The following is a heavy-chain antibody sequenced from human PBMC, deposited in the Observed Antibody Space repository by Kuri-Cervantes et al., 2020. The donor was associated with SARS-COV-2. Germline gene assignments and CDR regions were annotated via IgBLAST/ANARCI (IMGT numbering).Heavy chain of an antibody. CDR3: ARDWGPTDY. CDR1: GFTFNSYS. Sequence: SCAASGFTFNSYSMNWVRQAPGKGLEWVSSISSSSNGYIYYADSVKGRFTVSRDNAKDSLYLQMNSLRTEDTAVYYCARDWGPTDYWGQGTLVTVSS. D-gene: IGHD3-16*01. V-gene: IGHV3-21*01. CDR2: ISSSSNGYI. J-gene: IGHJ4*02.